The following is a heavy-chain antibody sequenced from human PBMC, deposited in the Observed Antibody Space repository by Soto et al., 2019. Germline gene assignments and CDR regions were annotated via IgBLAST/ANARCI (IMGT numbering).Heavy chain of an antibody. D-gene: IGHD2-15*01. CDR1: GFSFSYYA. V-gene: IGHV3-30*03. CDR2: IAYDSSKK. J-gene: IGHJ1*01. CDR3: ASPYCSGGSCYLTEYFQY. Sequence: QVQLVGSGGGVVQPGRSVRLSCAASGFSFSYYAMHWVRQAPGKGLEWVAVIAYDSSKKYYADSVKGRFTISRDNSKNTLYLQMNSLRDDDTAVYYCASPYCSGGSCYLTEYFQYWGQGTLVTVSS.